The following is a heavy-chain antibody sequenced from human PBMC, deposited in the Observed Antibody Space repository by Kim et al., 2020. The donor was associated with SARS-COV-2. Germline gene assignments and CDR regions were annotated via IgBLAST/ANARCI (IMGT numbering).Heavy chain of an antibody. CDR3: VRGGGYCSNTNCYFNGMDV. D-gene: IGHD2-2*01. CDR1: GYTFTNYW. CDR2: IYPGDSDT. Sequence: GESLKISCKGSGYTFTNYWIGWVRQMPGKGLEWMGIIYPGDSDTRNSPSFQGQVTISADKSISTAYLQWSSLKASDTAMYYCVRGGGYCSNTNCYFNGMDVWGQGTTVTVSS. J-gene: IGHJ6*02. V-gene: IGHV5-51*01.